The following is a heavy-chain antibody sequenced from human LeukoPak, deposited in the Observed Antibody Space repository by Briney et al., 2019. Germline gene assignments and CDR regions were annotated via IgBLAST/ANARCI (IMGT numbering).Heavy chain of an antibody. V-gene: IGHV1-46*01. CDR2: INPSGGST. CDR3: ASGSGSYFSAFQH. Sequence: ASVKVSCKVSGYTLTELSMHWVRQAPGKGLEWMGIINPSGGSTSYAQKFQGRVTMTRDTSTSTVYMELSSLRSEDTAVYYCASGSGSYFSAFQHWGQGTLVTVSS. J-gene: IGHJ1*01. CDR1: GYTLTELS. D-gene: IGHD1-26*01.